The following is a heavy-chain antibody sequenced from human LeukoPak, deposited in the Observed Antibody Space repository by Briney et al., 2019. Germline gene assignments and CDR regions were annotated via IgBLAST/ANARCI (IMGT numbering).Heavy chain of an antibody. CDR3: TTDPQTYYDFWSVT. V-gene: IGHV3-15*01. J-gene: IGHJ5*02. CDR2: IKSKTDGGTT. D-gene: IGHD3-3*01. CDR1: GFTFSNAW. Sequence: GGSLRLSCAASGFTFSNAWMSWVRKAPGKGLEWVGRIKSKTDGGTTDYAAPVKGRFTISRDDSKNTLYLQMNSLKTEDTAVYYCTTDPQTYYDFWSVTWGQGTLVTVSS.